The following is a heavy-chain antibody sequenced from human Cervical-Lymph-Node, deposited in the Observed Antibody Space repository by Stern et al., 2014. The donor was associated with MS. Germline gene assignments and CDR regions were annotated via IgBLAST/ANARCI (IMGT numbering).Heavy chain of an antibody. J-gene: IGHJ4*02. V-gene: IGHV4-59*01. Sequence: QLQLQESDPGLVKPSETLSLTCTVSGGSISSYYWSWIRQPPGKGLEWIGYIYYSGSTNYNPSLKSRVTISVDTSKNQFSLKLSSVTAADTAVYYCARGYGGNPIDYWGQGTLVTVSS. CDR3: ARGYGGNPIDY. CDR1: GGSISSYY. CDR2: IYYSGST. D-gene: IGHD4-23*01.